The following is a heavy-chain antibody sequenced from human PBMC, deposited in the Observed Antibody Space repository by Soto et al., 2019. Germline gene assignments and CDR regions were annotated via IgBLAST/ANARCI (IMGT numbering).Heavy chain of an antibody. V-gene: IGHV3-49*03. CDR3: TRGEDIVVATQAFDI. CDR1: GFTFGDYA. CDR2: IRSKAYGGTT. J-gene: IGHJ3*02. Sequence: PGGSLRLSCTASGFTFGDYAMSWFRQAPGKGLEWVGFIRSKAYGGTTEYAASVKGRFTISRDDSKSIAYLQMNSLKTEDTAVYYCTRGEDIVVATQAFDIWGQGTMVTVSS. D-gene: IGHD2-2*01.